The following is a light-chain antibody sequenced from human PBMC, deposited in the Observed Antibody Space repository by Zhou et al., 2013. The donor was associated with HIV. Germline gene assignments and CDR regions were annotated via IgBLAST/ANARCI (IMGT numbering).Light chain of an antibody. V-gene: IGKV1-5*03. J-gene: IGKJ1*01. CDR3: QQYNRYSTRT. CDR1: QSVNSY. Sequence: DIQMTQSPSTLSASVGDRVTITCRASQSVNSYLAWYQQKPGQAPKLLIYKASNLESGVPSRFSGSGSGTEFTLTISNLEPDDFSTFYCQQYNRYSTRTFGQG. CDR2: KAS.